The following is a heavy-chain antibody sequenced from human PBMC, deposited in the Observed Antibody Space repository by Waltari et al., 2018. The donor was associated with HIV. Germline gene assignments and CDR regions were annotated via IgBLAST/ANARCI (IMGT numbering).Heavy chain of an antibody. CDR2: IRSRGNRYAT. V-gene: IGHV3-73*02. CDR1: GFTFSSSA. Sequence: VQLVESGGGLVQPGGSLRVSCAASGFTFSSSAIHWVRQASGKGLGWVGRIRSRGNRYATAYGASVKGRFTVSRDDSKNTAYLQMNNLKTEDTAVYYCTRALAYWGQGTLVTVSP. CDR3: TRALAY. J-gene: IGHJ4*02. D-gene: IGHD3-16*01.